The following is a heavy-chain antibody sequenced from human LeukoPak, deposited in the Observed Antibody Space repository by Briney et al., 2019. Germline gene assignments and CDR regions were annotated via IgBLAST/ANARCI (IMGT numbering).Heavy chain of an antibody. CDR2: INHRGST. J-gene: IGHJ4*02. CDR1: GGSFSGYY. V-gene: IGHV4-34*01. CDR3: ASRRDGYNRFDY. D-gene: IGHD5-24*01. Sequence: SETLSLTCAVYGGSFSGYYWSWIRQPPGKGLEWIGEINHRGSTNYNPSLKSRVTISVDTSKNQFSLKLSSVTAADTAVYYCASRRDGYNRFDYWGQGTLVTVSS.